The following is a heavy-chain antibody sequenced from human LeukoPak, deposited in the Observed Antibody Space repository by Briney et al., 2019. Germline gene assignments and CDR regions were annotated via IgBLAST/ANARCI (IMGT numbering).Heavy chain of an antibody. V-gene: IGHV4-31*03. CDR3: ARGRYGDYEPLYYYYGMDV. D-gene: IGHD4-17*01. CDR1: GGSISSGGYY. Sequence: SQTLSLTCTVSGGSISSGGYYWSWIRQHPGTGLEWIGYIYYSGSTYYNPSLKSRVTISVDTSKNQFSLKLSSVTAADTAVYYCARGRYGDYEPLYYYYGMDVWGQGTTVTVSS. CDR2: IYYSGST. J-gene: IGHJ6*02.